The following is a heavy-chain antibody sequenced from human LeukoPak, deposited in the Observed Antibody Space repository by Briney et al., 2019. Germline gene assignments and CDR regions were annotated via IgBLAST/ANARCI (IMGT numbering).Heavy chain of an antibody. V-gene: IGHV3-23*01. D-gene: IGHD2-15*01. Sequence: PGGSLRLSCAASGFTFSSYAMSWVRQAPGKGLEWVSAISGSGGSTYYEDSVKGRFAISRDNSKNTLYLQMNSLRAEATAVYYCAKVEGGSCYSSWGQGTLVTVSS. J-gene: IGHJ4*02. CDR1: GFTFSSYA. CDR3: AKVEGGSCYSS. CDR2: ISGSGGST.